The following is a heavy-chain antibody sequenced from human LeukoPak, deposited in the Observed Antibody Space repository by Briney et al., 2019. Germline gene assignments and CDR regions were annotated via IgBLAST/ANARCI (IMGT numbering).Heavy chain of an antibody. CDR2: IYYSGST. J-gene: IGHJ4*02. V-gene: IGHV4-39*07. CDR3: ARSSGGDTTFDY. CDR1: GGSISSSSYY. D-gene: IGHD4-17*01. Sequence: SETLSLTCTVSGGSISSSSYYWGWIRQPPGKGLEWIGSIYYSGSTYYNPSLKSRVTISVDTSKNQFSLNLRSVTAADTAVYYCARSSGGDTTFDYWGQGTLVTVSS.